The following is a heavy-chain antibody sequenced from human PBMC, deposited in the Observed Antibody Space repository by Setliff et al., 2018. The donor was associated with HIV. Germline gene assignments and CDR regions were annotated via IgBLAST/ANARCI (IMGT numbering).Heavy chain of an antibody. Sequence: ASVKVSCKASGYTFTGYYMHWVRQAPGQGLEWMGRINPNSGGTNYAQRFQGRVTMTRDTSISTAYMELSRLRSIIRPYSSGWPWYFDYWGQGTLVTVSS. CDR3: WPWYFDY. V-gene: IGHV1-2*05. J-gene: IGHJ4*02. D-gene: IGHD6-19*01. CDR2: INPNSGGT. CDR1: GYTFTGYY.